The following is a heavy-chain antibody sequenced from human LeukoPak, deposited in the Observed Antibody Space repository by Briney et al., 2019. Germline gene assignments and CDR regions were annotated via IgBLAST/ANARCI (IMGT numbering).Heavy chain of an antibody. J-gene: IGHJ4*02. Sequence: SETLSLTCTVSGGSISSYYWSWIRQPPGKGLEWIGYIYYSGSTNYNSSLKSRVTISVDTSKNQFSLKLSSVTAADTAVYYCAREVYMVRGVIIDYWGQGTLVTVSS. D-gene: IGHD3-10*01. CDR2: IYYSGST. CDR3: AREVYMVRGVIIDY. V-gene: IGHV4-59*01. CDR1: GGSISSYY.